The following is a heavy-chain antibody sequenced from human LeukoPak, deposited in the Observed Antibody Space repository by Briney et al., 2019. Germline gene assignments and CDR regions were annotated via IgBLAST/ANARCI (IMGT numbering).Heavy chain of an antibody. CDR1: GDSIRSYY. D-gene: IGHD6-13*01. CDR3: MGQQLVPYFDY. V-gene: IGHV4-4*07. Sequence: SETLSLTCTVSGDSIRSYYWSWIRQPAGKGLEWIGRIYISGSTNYNPSLKSRVTMSVDTSKNQFSLNLSSVTAADTAVYYCMGQQLVPYFDYWSQGTLVTVSS. J-gene: IGHJ4*02. CDR2: IYISGST.